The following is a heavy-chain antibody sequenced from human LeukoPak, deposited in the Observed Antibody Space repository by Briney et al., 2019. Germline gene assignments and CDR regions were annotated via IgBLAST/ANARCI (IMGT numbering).Heavy chain of an antibody. CDR3: AIYGNGYSSSWSFDY. CDR2: FDPEDGET. D-gene: IGHD6-13*01. V-gene: IGHV1-24*01. Sequence: GASVKVSCKVSGYTLTELSMHWVRQAPGKGLEWMGGFDPEDGETIYAQKFQGRVTMTEDTSTDTAYMELSSLRSEDTAVYYCAIYGNGYSSSWSFDYWGQGTLVTVSS. J-gene: IGHJ4*02. CDR1: GYTLTELS.